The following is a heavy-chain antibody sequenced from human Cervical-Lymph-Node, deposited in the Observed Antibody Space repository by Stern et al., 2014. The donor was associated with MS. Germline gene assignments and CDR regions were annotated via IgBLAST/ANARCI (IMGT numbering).Heavy chain of an antibody. J-gene: IGHJ3*02. CDR1: GYTFTSYG. D-gene: IGHD2-15*01. Sequence: QVKLAESGAEVKNPRASVKVSCKASGYTFTSYGISWVRQAPGTVLEWMGWFSAYNGSINYAQNLQGRVTMTTYSSASTAYMELRSLRSDDTAVYYCARGLLGSENAFDIWGQGTMVTVSS. CDR2: FSAYNGSI. CDR3: ARGLLGSENAFDI. V-gene: IGHV1-18*01.